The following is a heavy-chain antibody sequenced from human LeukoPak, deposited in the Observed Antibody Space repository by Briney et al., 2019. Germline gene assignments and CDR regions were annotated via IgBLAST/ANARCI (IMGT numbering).Heavy chain of an antibody. D-gene: IGHD2-15*01. Sequence: PGGSLRLSCAASGFTFRNSAMSWVRQAPGKGLEWVSTFTGGDGSAYYADSVKGRFTISRDNSKNTLYLQMNSLRAEDTAVYYCAKDRASKDIVVMVPATGEFDYWGQGTLVTVSS. V-gene: IGHV3-23*01. CDR3: AKDRASKDIVVMVPATGEFDY. CDR2: FTGGDGSA. J-gene: IGHJ4*02. CDR1: GFTFRNSA.